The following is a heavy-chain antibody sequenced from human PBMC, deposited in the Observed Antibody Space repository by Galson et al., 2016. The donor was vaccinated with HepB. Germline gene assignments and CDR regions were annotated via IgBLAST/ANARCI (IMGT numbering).Heavy chain of an antibody. Sequence: SETLSLTCTVSGGSIRSYYWSWIRQPAGKGLEWIGRVYPGGTTSFNPSLNGRVTMSVDMSKNQVSLRVNSVTAADTAVYYCARQADGDYYFDLWGQGTLVTVSS. CDR1: GGSIRSYY. V-gene: IGHV4-4*07. CDR2: VYPGGTT. J-gene: IGHJ4*02. CDR3: ARQADGDYYFDL. D-gene: IGHD6-13*01.